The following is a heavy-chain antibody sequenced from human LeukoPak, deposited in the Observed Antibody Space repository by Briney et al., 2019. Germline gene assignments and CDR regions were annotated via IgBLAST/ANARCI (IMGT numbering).Heavy chain of an antibody. D-gene: IGHD3-10*01. Sequence: ASVKVSCKASGYTFTSYGISWVRQAPGQGLEWMGWISAYNGNTNYAQKLQGRVTMTTDTSTSTAYMELRSLRSDDTAVYYCARDSGGSGSYYNVPNYYYYGMDAWGQGTTVTVSS. V-gene: IGHV1-18*01. CDR3: ARDSGGSGSYYNVPNYYYYGMDA. CDR2: ISAYNGNT. J-gene: IGHJ6*02. CDR1: GYTFTSYG.